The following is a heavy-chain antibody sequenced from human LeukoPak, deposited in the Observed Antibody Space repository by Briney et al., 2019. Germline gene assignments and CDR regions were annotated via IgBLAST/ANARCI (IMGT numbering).Heavy chain of an antibody. CDR2: IYTSGST. CDR3: ARVLGAYYDILTGSEAFDI. D-gene: IGHD3-9*01. J-gene: IGHJ3*02. Sequence: KASETLSLTCTVSGGSISSYYWSWIRQPAGTGLEWIGRIYTSGSTNYNPSLKSRVTMSVDTSKNQFSLKLSSVTAADTAVYYCARVLGAYYDILTGSEAFDIWGQGTMVTVSS. V-gene: IGHV4-4*07. CDR1: GGSISSYY.